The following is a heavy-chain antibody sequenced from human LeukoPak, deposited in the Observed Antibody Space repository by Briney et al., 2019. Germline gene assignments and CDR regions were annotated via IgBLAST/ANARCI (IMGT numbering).Heavy chain of an antibody. CDR3: ARESVRNWLDP. CDR1: GGTFSTYA. V-gene: IGHV1-69*04. Sequence: SVKVSCKASGGTFSTYAISWVRQAPGQGLEWMGRIVPMGDITNYAQRFQGRVTITADKLTRKAYMELSSLRSEDTALYYCARESVRNWLDPWGQGTLVTVAS. J-gene: IGHJ5*02. CDR2: IVPMGDIT. D-gene: IGHD3-3*01.